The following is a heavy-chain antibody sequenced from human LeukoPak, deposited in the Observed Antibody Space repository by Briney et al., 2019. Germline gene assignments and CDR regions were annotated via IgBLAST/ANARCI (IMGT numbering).Heavy chain of an antibody. V-gene: IGHV3-21*04. Sequence: GGSLRLSCAASGFTFSSYSMNWVRQAPGKGLEWVSSISSSSSYIYYADSVKGRFTISRDNSKNTLYLQMNSLRAEDTAVYYCAKDPHITGTDFGDYWGQGTLVTVSS. CDR1: GFTFSSYS. D-gene: IGHD1-7*01. CDR2: ISSSSSYI. CDR3: AKDPHITGTDFGDY. J-gene: IGHJ4*02.